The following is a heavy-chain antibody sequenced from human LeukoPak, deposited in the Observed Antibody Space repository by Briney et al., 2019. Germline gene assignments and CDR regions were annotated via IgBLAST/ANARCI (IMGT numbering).Heavy chain of an antibody. CDR3: ARSPRGNDFWSGYWALDWFDP. J-gene: IGHJ5*02. CDR2: IYTSGST. D-gene: IGHD3-3*01. CDR1: GGSISSYY. V-gene: IGHV4-4*07. Sequence: PSETLSLTCTVSGGSISSYYWRWIRQPAGKGLEWLGRIYTSGSTNYNPSLKSRVTMSVDTSKNQFSLKLSSVTAADTAVYYCARSPRGNDFWSGYWALDWFDPRGQGTLVTVSS.